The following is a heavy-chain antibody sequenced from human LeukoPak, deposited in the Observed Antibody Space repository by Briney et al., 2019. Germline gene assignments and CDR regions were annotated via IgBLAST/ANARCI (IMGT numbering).Heavy chain of an antibody. D-gene: IGHD1-1*01. CDR1: GFSFRGYT. Sequence: GSLRLSCAASGFSFRGYTMHWVRQVPGKSLEWVSLISWNGVSTYYGDSVKGRFTISRDNSKNTLYLQMSSLRAEDTAVYYCATLRKSLWIPEFDFWGQGTLVTVSS. CDR2: ISWNGVST. V-gene: IGHV3-43*01. J-gene: IGHJ4*02. CDR3: ATLRKSLWIPEFDF.